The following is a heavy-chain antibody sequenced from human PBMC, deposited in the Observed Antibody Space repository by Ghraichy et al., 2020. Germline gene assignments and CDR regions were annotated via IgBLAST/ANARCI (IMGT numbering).Heavy chain of an antibody. CDR1: GDSVSSRYYY. J-gene: IGHJ6*03. Sequence: SETLSLTCTVSGDSVSSRYYYWNWIRQPAGKGLEWIGHFHIRGSTNYNPSLRTRVTLSADTSQNQFSMKLNSVTAADTAVYFGARGARAVVSGPVVDDHSFFYYMDVWGKGTTVTVSS. CDR2: FHIRGST. D-gene: IGHD2-21*01. CDR3: ARGARAVVSGPVVDDHSFFYYMDV. V-gene: IGHV4-61*09.